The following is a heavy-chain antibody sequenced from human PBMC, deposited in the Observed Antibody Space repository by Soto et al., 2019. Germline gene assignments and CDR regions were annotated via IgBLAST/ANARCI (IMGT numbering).Heavy chain of an antibody. Sequence: ESGGGLVKPGGSLRLSCAASGFTFSNAWMSWVRQAPGTGMAWVGRIKSKTDGGTTDYAAPVKGRFTISRDDSKNTLYLPMNSLKTEDTAVYYCTTRTGASVRNWGQGTLVTVSS. CDR3: TTRTGASVRN. CDR1: GFTFSNAW. CDR2: IKSKTDGGTT. V-gene: IGHV3-15*01. D-gene: IGHD3-10*01. J-gene: IGHJ4*02.